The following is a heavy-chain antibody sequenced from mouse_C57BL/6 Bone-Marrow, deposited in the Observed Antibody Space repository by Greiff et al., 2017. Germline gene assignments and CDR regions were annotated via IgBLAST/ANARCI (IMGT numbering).Heavy chain of an antibody. Sequence: QVHVKQPGAELVKPGASVKLSCKASGYTFTSYWMQWVKQRPGQGLEWIGEIDPSDSYTNHNQKFKGKATLTVDTSSSTAYMQLSSLTSEDSAVYYCARNYPAWFAYWGQGTLVTVSA. CDR2: IDPSDSYT. V-gene: IGHV1-50*01. CDR3: ARNYPAWFAY. CDR1: GYTFTSYW. J-gene: IGHJ3*01. D-gene: IGHD1-1*02.